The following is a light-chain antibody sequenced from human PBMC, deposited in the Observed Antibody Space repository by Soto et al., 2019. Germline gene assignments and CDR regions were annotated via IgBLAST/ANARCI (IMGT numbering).Light chain of an antibody. CDR3: QHWNDYSWT. Sequence: DIHMTQSTSILSVSVGDRVTITCRASQSISIWLAWYQQKPGKAPNLLIYKTSSLESGVPSRFSGSGSGTEFTLTISSLQPDDFATYYCQHWNDYSWTFGQGTKVEVK. CDR2: KTS. CDR1: QSISIW. V-gene: IGKV1-5*03. J-gene: IGKJ1*01.